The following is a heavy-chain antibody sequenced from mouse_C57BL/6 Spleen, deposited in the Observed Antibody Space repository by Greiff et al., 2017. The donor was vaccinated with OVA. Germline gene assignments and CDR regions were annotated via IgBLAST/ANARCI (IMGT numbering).Heavy chain of an antibody. J-gene: IGHJ4*01. CDR2: ILPGSGST. V-gene: IGHV1-9*01. CDR3: ARGATMVTTAHINYAMDY. Sequence: VQLQQSGAELMKPGASVKLSCKATGYTFTGYWIEWVKQRPGHGLEWIGEILPGSGSTNYNEKFKGKATFTADTSSNTAYMQLSSLTTEDSAIYYCARGATMVTTAHINYAMDYWGQGTSVTVSS. D-gene: IGHD2-2*01. CDR1: GYTFTGYW.